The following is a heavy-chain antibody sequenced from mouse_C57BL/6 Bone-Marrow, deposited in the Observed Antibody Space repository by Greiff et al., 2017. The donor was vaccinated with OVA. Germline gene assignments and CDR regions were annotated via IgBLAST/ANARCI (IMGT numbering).Heavy chain of an antibody. V-gene: IGHV1-81*01. Sequence: QVQLKESGAELARPGASVKLSCKASGYTFTSYGISWVKQRTGQGLEWIGEIYPRSGNTYYNEKFKGKATLTADKSSSTAYMELRSLTSEDSAVYFCARGVTYWYFDVWGTGTTVTVSS. CDR2: IYPRSGNT. D-gene: IGHD2-5*01. J-gene: IGHJ1*03. CDR3: ARGVTYWYFDV. CDR1: GYTFTSYG.